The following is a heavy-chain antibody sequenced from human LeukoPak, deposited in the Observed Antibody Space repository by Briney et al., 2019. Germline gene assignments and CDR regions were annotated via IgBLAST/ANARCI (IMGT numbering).Heavy chain of an antibody. CDR2: ISSSGSTI. J-gene: IGHJ4*02. Sequence: GGSLRLSCAASGFTFSDYYMSWIRQAPGKGLERVSYISSSGSTIYYADSVKGRFTISRDNSKNTLYLQMNSLRAEDTVVYYCAKGAHYDILTGYSPFDYWGQGTLVTVSS. D-gene: IGHD3-9*01. V-gene: IGHV3-11*01. CDR3: AKGAHYDILTGYSPFDY. CDR1: GFTFSDYY.